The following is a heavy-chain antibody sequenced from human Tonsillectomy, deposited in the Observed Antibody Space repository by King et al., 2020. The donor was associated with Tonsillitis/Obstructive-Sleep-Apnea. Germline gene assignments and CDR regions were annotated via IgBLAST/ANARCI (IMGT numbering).Heavy chain of an antibody. CDR3: ARHPPRWLQDPDAFDV. J-gene: IGHJ3*01. CDR1: KFTLSSYE. D-gene: IGHD5-24*01. Sequence: VQLVESGGGLVQPGGSLRLSCAASKFTLSSYEMNWVRQGPGKGLEWISYMSSSGGTIYYADSVKGRFTISRDNAKNSLYLQLNTLRAEDTAVYYCARHPPRWLQDPDAFDVWGQGTLVTVSS. V-gene: IGHV3-48*03. CDR2: MSSSGGTI.